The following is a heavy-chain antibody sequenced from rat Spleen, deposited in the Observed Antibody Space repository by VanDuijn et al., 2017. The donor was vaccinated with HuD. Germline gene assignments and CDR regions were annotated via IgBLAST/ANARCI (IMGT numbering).Heavy chain of an antibody. CDR3: VVITTVGGYVMDA. J-gene: IGHJ4*01. V-gene: IGHV2-16*01. D-gene: IGHD1-1*01. CDR2: IWSGGST. CDR1: GFSLTSYG. Sequence: QVQLKESGPGLVQPSQTLSLTCTVSGFSLTSYGVSWVRQPPGKGLEWIGAIWSGGSTDYNSALKSRLSISRDTSKSQVLLKMNSLQTEDTAMYFCVVITTVGGYVMDAWGQGASVTVSS.